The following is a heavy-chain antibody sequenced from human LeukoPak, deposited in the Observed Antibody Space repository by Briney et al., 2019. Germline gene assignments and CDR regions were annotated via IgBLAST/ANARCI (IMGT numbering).Heavy chain of an antibody. Sequence: TGGSLRLSCTASGFTFSDYSMSWVRQAPGAGLEWVSAISPAGDSTTDADSVKGRFTISRDNSKSTLYLQMNGLTAEDTAVYYCTRPMVRGVEDYWGQGTLVTVSS. CDR3: TRPMVRGVEDY. V-gene: IGHV3-23*01. CDR2: ISPAGDST. CDR1: GFTFSDYS. D-gene: IGHD3-10*01. J-gene: IGHJ4*02.